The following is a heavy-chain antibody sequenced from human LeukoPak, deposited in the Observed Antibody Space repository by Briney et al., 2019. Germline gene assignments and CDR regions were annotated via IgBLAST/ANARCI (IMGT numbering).Heavy chain of an antibody. CDR2: IYYSGST. Sequence: SETLSLTCNVSGGSMSNYYWSWTRQPPGKGLEWIGYIYYSGSTNYNPSLKSRVTIAIDTSKNQFSLKVSSVTAADTAVYYCARHPPGRPYFDYWGRGTLVTVSS. CDR1: GGSMSNYY. CDR3: ARHPPGRPYFDY. V-gene: IGHV4-59*08. J-gene: IGHJ4*02.